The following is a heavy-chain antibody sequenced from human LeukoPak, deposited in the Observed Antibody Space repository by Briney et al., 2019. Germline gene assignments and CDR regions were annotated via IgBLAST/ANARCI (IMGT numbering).Heavy chain of an antibody. J-gene: IGHJ4*02. CDR2: IYYSGST. Sequence: PSETLSLTCTVSGGSISSYYWSWIRQPPGKGLEWIGYIYYSGSTNYNPSLKSRVTISVDTSKNQFSLKLSSVTAADTAVYYCARARWDSSGYYPFDYWGQGTLVTVSS. CDR1: GGSISSYY. D-gene: IGHD3-22*01. CDR3: ARARWDSSGYYPFDY. V-gene: IGHV4-59*01.